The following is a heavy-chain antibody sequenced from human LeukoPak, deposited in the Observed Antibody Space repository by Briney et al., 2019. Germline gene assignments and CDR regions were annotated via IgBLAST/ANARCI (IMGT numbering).Heavy chain of an antibody. CDR1: GFTFDDYA. V-gene: IGHV3-9*01. CDR2: ISWNSGSI. D-gene: IGHD3-22*01. J-gene: IGHJ4*02. CDR3: AKDIYDSSGYAPPEFDY. Sequence: GGSLRLSCAASGFTFDDYAMHWVRQAPGKGLEWVSGISWNSGSIGYADSVKGRFTISRDNAKNSLYPQMNSLRAEDTALYYCAKDIYDSSGYAPPEFDYWGQGTLVTVSS.